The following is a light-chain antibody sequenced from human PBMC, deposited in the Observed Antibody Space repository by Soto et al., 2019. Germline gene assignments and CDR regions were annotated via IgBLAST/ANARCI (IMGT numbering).Light chain of an antibody. CDR1: QSVSSSY. Sequence: EIVLTQSPGTLPLSPGERATLSCRASQSVSSSYLAWYQQKPGQAPRLLIYGASSRATGIPDRFSGSGSGTAFTLTISRLEPEDFPVYYGQQYGSSPRTFGQGTKVEIK. CDR2: GAS. CDR3: QQYGSSPRT. V-gene: IGKV3-20*01. J-gene: IGKJ1*01.